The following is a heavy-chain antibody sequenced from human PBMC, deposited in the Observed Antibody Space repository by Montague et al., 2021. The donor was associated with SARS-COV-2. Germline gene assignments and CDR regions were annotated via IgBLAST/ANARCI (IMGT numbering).Heavy chain of an antibody. J-gene: IGHJ3*02. Sequence: PALVKPTQTLTLTCTFSGFSLSTSGMCVSWIRQPPGKALEWLALIDWDDDKYYSTSLKTRLTISKDTSKNQVVLTMTNMDPVDTATYYCARIRPDSIGYYYDGADAFDIWGQGTMVTVSS. V-gene: IGHV2-70*01. CDR1: GFSLSTSGMC. CDR2: IDWDDDK. D-gene: IGHD3-22*01. CDR3: ARIRPDSIGYYYDGADAFDI.